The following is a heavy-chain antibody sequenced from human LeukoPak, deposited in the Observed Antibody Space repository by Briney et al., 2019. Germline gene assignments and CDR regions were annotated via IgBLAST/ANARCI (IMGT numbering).Heavy chain of an antibody. CDR1: GGSISTYY. V-gene: IGHV4-59*08. CDR2: VYYSGTT. CDR3: ARHGGSLGYFDY. J-gene: IGHJ4*02. D-gene: IGHD1-26*01. Sequence: PSETLSLTCSVFGGSISTYYWSWIRQTPGKGLEWIGYVYYSGTTNYNPSLKGRVTISSDTSKNQFSLNLRSVNVADTAIYYCARHGGSLGYFDYWGQGTLVTVSS.